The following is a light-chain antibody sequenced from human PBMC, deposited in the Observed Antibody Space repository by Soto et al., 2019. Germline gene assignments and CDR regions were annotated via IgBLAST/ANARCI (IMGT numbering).Light chain of an antibody. CDR1: SXDVGGYNY. CDR3: SSYTRSSTPNYV. J-gene: IGLJ1*01. V-gene: IGLV2-14*01. CDR2: EVS. Sequence: QSVLTQPASVSGSPGQSVTISCTGTSXDVGGYNYVSWYQQHPGKDPKLMIYEVSNRPSGVSNRFSGSKSGNTASLTISGLQAEDEADYYCSSYTRSSTPNYVFGTGTKVTVL.